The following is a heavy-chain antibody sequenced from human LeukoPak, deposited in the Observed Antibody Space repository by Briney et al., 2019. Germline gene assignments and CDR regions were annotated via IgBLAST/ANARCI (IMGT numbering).Heavy chain of an antibody. CDR2: INQDGSEK. J-gene: IGHJ4*02. V-gene: IGHV3-7*01. D-gene: IGHD1-1*01. CDR1: GFNFSTFW. Sequence: PGGSLRPSCAASGFNFSTFWMSWVRQAPGKGLEWVANINQDGSEKYYVDSMKGRFTVSRDNAKNSLYLQMDSLRAEDSAVYYCARGGTFVSDYWGQGTLVTVSS. CDR3: ARGGTFVSDY.